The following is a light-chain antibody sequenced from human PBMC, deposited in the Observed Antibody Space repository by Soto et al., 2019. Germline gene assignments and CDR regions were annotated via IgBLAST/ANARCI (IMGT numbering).Light chain of an antibody. V-gene: IGLV1-36*01. CDR1: WSNIGNNA. CDR3: AVWDENLNGVV. J-gene: IGLJ2*01. Sequence: QSVLTQPPSVSEAPRQRVTISCSGSWSNIGNNAVNWYQQLPGKAPKLLIDYDDLLSSGVSDRFSGSKSGTSASLAISGLQSEDEADYYCAVWDENLNGVVFGGGTKLTVL. CDR2: YDD.